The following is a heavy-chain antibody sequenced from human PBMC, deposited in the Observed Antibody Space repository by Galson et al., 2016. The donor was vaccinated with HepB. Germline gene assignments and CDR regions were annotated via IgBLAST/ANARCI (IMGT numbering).Heavy chain of an antibody. D-gene: IGHD3-3*02. CDR2: ISHDGTRR. CDR3: ARSAGGLMAQVISDYFDF. J-gene: IGHJ4*02. Sequence: SLRLSCAASGFSFSRHAMHWVRQAPGKGLEWVAVISHDGTRRYYTDSVKGRFSISKDNSKNTLYVQMNTLRTEDTAVYYCARSAGGLMAQVISDYFDFWGQGTLVTVSS. CDR1: GFSFSRHA. V-gene: IGHV3-30-3*01.